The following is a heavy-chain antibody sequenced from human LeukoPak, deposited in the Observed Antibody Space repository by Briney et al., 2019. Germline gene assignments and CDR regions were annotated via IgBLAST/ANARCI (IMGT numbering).Heavy chain of an antibody. Sequence: SETLSLTCTVSGYSISSGYYWGWIRQPPGKGLEWIGSIYHSGSTYYNPSLKSRVTISVDTSKNQFSLKLSSVTAADTAVYYCARRGDLARFDPWGQGTLVTVSS. D-gene: IGHD2-21*02. CDR3: ARRGDLARFDP. J-gene: IGHJ5*02. CDR1: GYSISSGYY. CDR2: IYHSGST. V-gene: IGHV4-38-2*02.